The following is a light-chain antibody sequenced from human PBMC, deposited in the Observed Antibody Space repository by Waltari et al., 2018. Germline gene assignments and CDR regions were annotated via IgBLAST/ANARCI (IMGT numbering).Light chain of an antibody. CDR2: EVS. V-gene: IGLV2-14*01. J-gene: IGLJ3*02. Sequence: QSALTQPASVSGSPGQSITISCIGTSSDIGAYNYVSWYQQHPGKAPKRIIYEVSNRPSGGSNRFSGSKSGNTASLTISGLQAEDEADYYCSSFTTSSTWVFGGGTKLTVL. CDR1: SSDIGAYNY. CDR3: SSFTTSSTWV.